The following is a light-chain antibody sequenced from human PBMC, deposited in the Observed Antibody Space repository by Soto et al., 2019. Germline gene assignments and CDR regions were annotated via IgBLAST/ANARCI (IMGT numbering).Light chain of an antibody. V-gene: IGKV1-5*03. CDR2: KAS. Sequence: DIQMTQSPSTLSASVGDRVTITCRASQSISTSLAWYQQKPGKAPKLLIYKASSLESRVPSRFSGSGSGTEYTLTISSLQPDDFATYPCQQYSTYSRAFGPGTKVEIK. CDR1: QSISTS. J-gene: IGKJ1*01. CDR3: QQYSTYSRA.